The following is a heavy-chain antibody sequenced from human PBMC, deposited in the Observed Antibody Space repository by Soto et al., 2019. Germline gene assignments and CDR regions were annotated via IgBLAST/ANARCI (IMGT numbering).Heavy chain of an antibody. CDR1: GFTFYNYA. J-gene: IGHJ3*01. D-gene: IGHD2-8*01. CDR3: ANKGLGSLATYCTTGDCHYAFDV. V-gene: IGHV3-23*01. Sequence: EVQLLESGGGLVRPGGSLRLSCAASGFTFYNYAMNWVRQAPGKGLEWVSTISGGGDGTYYADSVKGRFTISRDNSRNTVYLQMNSLRAEDTAVYYCANKGLGSLATYCTTGDCHYAFDVWGQGTLVTVSS. CDR2: ISGGGDGT.